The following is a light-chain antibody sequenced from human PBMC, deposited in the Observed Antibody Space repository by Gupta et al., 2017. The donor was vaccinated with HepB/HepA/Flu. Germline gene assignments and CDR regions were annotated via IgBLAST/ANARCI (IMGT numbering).Light chain of an antibody. CDR3: QQYKKCSYPT. J-gene: IGKJ4*01. CDR1: EDIEMY. V-gene: IGKV1-5*03. Sequence: DIQLIQSPSTLSTSVGERLTITCRASEDIEMYLAWYQQQLGKAPKLLIYQTSNLQSGVPSRFSGSGSGTDFNLTISSLQPADSATYYCQQYKKCSYPTFGGGTRVEI. CDR2: QTS.